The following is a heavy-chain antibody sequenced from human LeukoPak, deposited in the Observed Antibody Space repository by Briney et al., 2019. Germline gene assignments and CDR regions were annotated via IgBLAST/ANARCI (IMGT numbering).Heavy chain of an antibody. CDR3: ARSYYYDYRQIDY. D-gene: IGHD3-22*01. V-gene: IGHV4-39*01. J-gene: IGHJ4*02. Sequence: SETLSLTCTVSGDSISTSSYYWGWIRQPPGKGLEWLGSIYYSGSTYYNPSLKSRVTISVDTSKSQFSLNLYSVTAADTAVFYCARSYYYDYRQIDYWGQGTLVTVS. CDR1: GDSISTSSYY. CDR2: IYYSGST.